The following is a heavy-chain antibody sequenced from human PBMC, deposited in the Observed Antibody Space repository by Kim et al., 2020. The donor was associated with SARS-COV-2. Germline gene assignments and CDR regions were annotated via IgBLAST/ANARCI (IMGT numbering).Heavy chain of an antibody. CDR1: GYSFTSYW. CDR3: ARSFSGIIGYCTNGVCLDWCEP. CDR2: IYPGDSDT. V-gene: IGHV5-51*01. J-gene: IGHJ5*02. Sequence: GESLKISCKGSGYSFTSYWIGWVRQMPGKGLEWMGIIYPGDSDTRYSPSFQGQVTISADKSISTAYLQWSSLKASDTAMYYCARSFSGIIGYCTNGVCLDWCEPWGQGTLVPVSS. D-gene: IGHD2-8*01.